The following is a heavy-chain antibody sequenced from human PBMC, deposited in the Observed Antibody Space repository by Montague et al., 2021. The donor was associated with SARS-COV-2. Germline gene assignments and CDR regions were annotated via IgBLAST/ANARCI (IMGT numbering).Heavy chain of an antibody. CDR2: IYTSGST. V-gene: IGHV4-61*02. Sequence: TLSLTCTVSGGSISSGSYYWNWIRQPAGKGLEWIGRIYTSGSTNYNPSLKSRVTISVDTSENQFSLKLSSVTAADTAVYYCARHYYDSSGYYSPWYFDLWGRGTLVTVSS. CDR1: GGSISSGSYY. CDR3: ARHYYDSSGYYSPWYFDL. J-gene: IGHJ2*01. D-gene: IGHD3-22*01.